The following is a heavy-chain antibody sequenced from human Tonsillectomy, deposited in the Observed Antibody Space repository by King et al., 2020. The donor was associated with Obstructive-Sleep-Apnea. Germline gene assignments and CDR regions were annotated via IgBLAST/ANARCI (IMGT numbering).Heavy chain of an antibody. CDR2: IYYSGRT. CDR3: GKIPGIAAAGWFDP. Sequence: QLQESGPGLVKPSETLSLTCNVSGGSISSSSYYCGWIRQPPGKGLEWIGSIYYSGRTYYNPSLKSRVTISVDKSKNQFSLKLSSVTAADTAVYYCGKIPGIAAAGWFDPWGQGTLVTVSS. CDR1: GGSISSSSYY. D-gene: IGHD6-13*01. J-gene: IGHJ5*02. V-gene: IGHV4-39*01.